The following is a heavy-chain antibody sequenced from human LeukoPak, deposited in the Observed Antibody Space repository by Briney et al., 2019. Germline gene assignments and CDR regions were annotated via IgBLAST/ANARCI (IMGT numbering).Heavy chain of an antibody. CDR1: GFTFDDYA. Sequence: PGGSLRLSCAASGFTFDDYAMHWVRQAPGKGLEWVSGISWNSGSMGYADSVKGRFTISRDNAKNSLYLQMNSLRAEDTALYYCAKQTGYSSGWYYFDYWGQGTLVTVSS. J-gene: IGHJ4*02. CDR2: ISWNSGSM. D-gene: IGHD6-19*01. CDR3: AKQTGYSSGWYYFDY. V-gene: IGHV3-9*01.